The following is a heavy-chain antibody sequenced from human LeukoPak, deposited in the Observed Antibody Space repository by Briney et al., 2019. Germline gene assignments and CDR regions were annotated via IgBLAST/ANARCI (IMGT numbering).Heavy chain of an antibody. V-gene: IGHV3-21*01. J-gene: IGHJ4*02. D-gene: IGHD2-15*01. CDR2: ISSSTSYI. CDR3: AKDRKSQTYCSGTSCYSGVSDY. Sequence: GGSLRLSCAASGFIFSSYSMNWVRQAPGKGLEWVSSISSSTSYIYYADSVKGRFTISRDNSKSTLYLQMNSLRAEDTAVYYCAKDRKSQTYCSGTSCYSGVSDYWGQGTLVTVSS. CDR1: GFIFSSYS.